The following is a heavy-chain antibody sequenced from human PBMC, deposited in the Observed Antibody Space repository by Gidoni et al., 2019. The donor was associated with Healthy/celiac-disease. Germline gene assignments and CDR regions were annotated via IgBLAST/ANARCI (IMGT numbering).Heavy chain of an antibody. D-gene: IGHD2-2*01. V-gene: IGHV4-59*01. CDR3: ARSSCFAAFCYYYGMDV. J-gene: IGHJ6*02. CDR2: IYYSGST. Sequence: QVQLQESGPGLVKPSETLSLTCTVPGGSISSYYWSWIRQPPGKGLEWIGYIYYSGSTNYNPSLKSRVTISVDTSKNQFSLKLSSVTAADTAVYYCARSSCFAAFCYYYGMDVWGQGTTVTVSS. CDR1: GGSISSYY.